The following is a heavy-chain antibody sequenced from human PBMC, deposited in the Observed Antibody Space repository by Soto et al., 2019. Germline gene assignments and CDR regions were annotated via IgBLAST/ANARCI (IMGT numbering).Heavy chain of an antibody. V-gene: IGHV3-30-3*01. J-gene: IGHJ4*02. CDR3: AREEVPDSGSYHY. Sequence: GGSLRLSCAASGFTFSSYWMHWVRQAPGKGLEWVAVISYDGSNKYYADSVKGRFTISRDNSKNTLYLQMNSLRAEDTAVYYCAREEVPDSGSYHYWGQGXLVTVYS. CDR1: GFTFSSYW. CDR2: ISYDGSNK. D-gene: IGHD1-26*01.